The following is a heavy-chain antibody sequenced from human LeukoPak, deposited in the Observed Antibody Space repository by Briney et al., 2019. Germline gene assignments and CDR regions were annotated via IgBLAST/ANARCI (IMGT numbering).Heavy chain of an antibody. V-gene: IGHV5-51*01. CDR1: GYSFTSHW. CDR3: ARHYYDYVWGSYGIDY. Sequence: GESLKISCKGAGYSFTSHWIGWVRQMPGKGLEWMGIIHLGDSDIRYSPSFQGQVTISADKSISTAYLQWSSLKASDTAMYYCARHYYDYVWGSYGIDYWGQGTLVTVSS. CDR2: IHLGDSDI. D-gene: IGHD3-16*01. J-gene: IGHJ4*02.